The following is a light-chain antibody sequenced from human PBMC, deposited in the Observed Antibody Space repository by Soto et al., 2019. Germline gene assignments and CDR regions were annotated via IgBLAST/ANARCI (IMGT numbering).Light chain of an antibody. V-gene: IGKV1-9*01. J-gene: IGKJ2*01. CDR3: QQLNSYPHT. CDR1: QGISSY. Sequence: GDRVTITCRASQGISSYLVWYQQKAGKAPKLLIFGASTVQTGVPSRFSGSGPGTEFTLTISSLQPEDFATYYCQQLNSYPHTFGQGTKLEIK. CDR2: GAS.